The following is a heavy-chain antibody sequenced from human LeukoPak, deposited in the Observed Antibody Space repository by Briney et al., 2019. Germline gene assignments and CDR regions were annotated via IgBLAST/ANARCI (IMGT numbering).Heavy chain of an antibody. CDR2: ISSGSTYI. J-gene: IGHJ4*02. CDR1: GFTLSRYS. V-gene: IGHV3-21*01. D-gene: IGHD1-1*01. Sequence: GGSLRLSCAASGFTLSRYSMNWVRQAPGKGLEWVSSISSGSTYIYYAGSVKGRFTISRDNAKNSLYLQMNSLRAEDTAVYYCARSRLLNDLDYWGQGTLVTVSS. CDR3: ARSRLLNDLDY.